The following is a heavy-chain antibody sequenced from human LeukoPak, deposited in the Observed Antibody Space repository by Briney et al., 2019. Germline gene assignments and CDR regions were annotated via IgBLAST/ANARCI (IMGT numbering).Heavy chain of an antibody. D-gene: IGHD3-10*01. Sequence: GGSLRLSCAASGFTFSSYGMHWVRQAPGKGLEWVAVIWYDGSNKYYADSVKGRFTISRDNAKNSLYLQMNSLRAEDTAVYYCASGEENYDGWGSFYDAFDIWGQGTMVTVSS. CDR2: IWYDGSNK. CDR1: GFTFSSYG. V-gene: IGHV3-33*01. J-gene: IGHJ3*02. CDR3: ASGEENYDGWGSFYDAFDI.